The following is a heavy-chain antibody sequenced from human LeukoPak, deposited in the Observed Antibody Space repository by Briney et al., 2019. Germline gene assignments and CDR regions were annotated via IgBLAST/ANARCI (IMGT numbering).Heavy chain of an antibody. D-gene: IGHD3-10*01. J-gene: IGHJ4*02. V-gene: IGHV1-18*01. CDR3: ARAVAEYGSGSYYGDFDY. CDR2: ISAYNGNT. Sequence: GASVKVSCKASGYTFTSYGISWVRQAPGQGLEWMGWISAYNGNTNYAQKLQGRVTMTTDTSTSTAYMELRSLRSDDTAVYYCARAVAEYGSGSYYGDFDYWGQGTLVTVSS. CDR1: GYTFTSYG.